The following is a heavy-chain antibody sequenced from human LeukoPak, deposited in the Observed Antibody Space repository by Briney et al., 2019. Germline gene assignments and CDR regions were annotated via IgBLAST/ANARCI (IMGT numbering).Heavy chain of an antibody. Sequence: GGSLRLSCAASGFTFSTYWMHWVRQAPGKGLVWVSRIDSDGGSTTYADSVKGRFTISRDNAKNTLYLQMNSLRAEDTAVYYCARTIVGAAFDYWGQGTLVTVPS. CDR1: GFTFSTYW. CDR2: IDSDGGST. D-gene: IGHD1-26*01. V-gene: IGHV3-74*01. CDR3: ARTIVGAAFDY. J-gene: IGHJ4*02.